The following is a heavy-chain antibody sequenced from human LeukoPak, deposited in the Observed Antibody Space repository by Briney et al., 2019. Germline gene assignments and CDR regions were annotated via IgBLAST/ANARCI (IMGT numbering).Heavy chain of an antibody. V-gene: IGHV1-46*01. CDR2: ISPSSGST. D-gene: IGHD3-22*01. CDR1: GYDFTSYY. J-gene: IGHJ4*02. CDR3: ARGSSTAVVILDPYYFDS. Sequence: GASVKVSCKASGYDFTSYYMHSLRQAPGQGLEWMAIISPSSGSTSFAQKFQGRLSMTRDTSTSTVYMELRSLRSEDTAVYYCARGSSTAVVILDPYYFDSWGRGTLVTVSS.